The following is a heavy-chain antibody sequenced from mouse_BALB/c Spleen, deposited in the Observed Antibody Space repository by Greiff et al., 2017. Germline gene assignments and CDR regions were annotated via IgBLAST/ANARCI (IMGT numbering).Heavy chain of an antibody. Sequence: EVQLQESGAELVRPGASVKLSCTASGFNIKDYYMHWVKQRPEQGLEWIGWIDPENGDTEYAPKFQGKATMTADTSSNTAYLQLSSLTSEDTAVYYCNAKTTAPVAYWGQGTLVTVSA. V-gene: IGHV14-4*02. D-gene: IGHD1-2*01. CDR1: GFNIKDYY. CDR3: NAKTTAPVAY. CDR2: IDPENGDT. J-gene: IGHJ3*01.